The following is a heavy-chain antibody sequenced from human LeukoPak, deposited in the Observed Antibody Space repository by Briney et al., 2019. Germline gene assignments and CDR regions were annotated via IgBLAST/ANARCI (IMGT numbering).Heavy chain of an antibody. J-gene: IGHJ6*02. CDR1: GFTFSSYA. Sequence: GGSLRLSCAASGFTFSSYAMSWVRQAPGKGLEWVSAISGSGGSTYYADSVKGRFTISRDNSKNTLYLQMNSLRAEDTAVYYCARRVYYYYGMDVWGQGTTVTVSS. CDR3: ARRVYYYYGMDV. V-gene: IGHV3-23*01. CDR2: ISGSGGST.